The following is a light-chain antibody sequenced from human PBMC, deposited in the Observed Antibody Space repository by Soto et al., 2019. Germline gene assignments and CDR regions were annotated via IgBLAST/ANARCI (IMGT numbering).Light chain of an antibody. CDR2: KAS. CDR1: QSISSL. CDR3: QQYNSYPLT. V-gene: IGKV1-5*03. J-gene: IGKJ5*01. Sequence: DIQMTQSPSTLSASVGDRVTITCRASQSISSLLAWYQQKPGRAPTLLIYKASTLESGVPSRFSGSGSGTEFSLTISSLQPDDSATYYCQQYNSYPLTFGQGTRLET.